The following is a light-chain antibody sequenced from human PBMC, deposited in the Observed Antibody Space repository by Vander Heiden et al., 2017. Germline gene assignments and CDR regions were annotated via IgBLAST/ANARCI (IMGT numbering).Light chain of an antibody. CDR3: MQAVQTHT. J-gene: IGKJ3*01. Sequence: DIVMTQSPLSLPVTPGEPASISCRSSQSLLHSNGYNYLDWYLQKPGQSPQLLIYLGSNRASGVPDRFSGSGSGTDFTLKISRVEAEDVGVYYFMQAVQTHTFGHGTKVDIK. V-gene: IGKV2-28*01. CDR1: QSLLHSNGYNY. CDR2: LGS.